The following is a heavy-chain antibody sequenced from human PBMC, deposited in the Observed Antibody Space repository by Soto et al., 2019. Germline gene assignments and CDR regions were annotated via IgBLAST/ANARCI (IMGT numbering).Heavy chain of an antibody. V-gene: IGHV3-23*01. CDR3: ARGNDDYFDH. Sequence: PGGSLRSPGIAAGFTFSNNALIWVHKAPGKGPEWVSSIGSGARSTYHGTPVKGRFTMCRDASQNALYLQKNSLRAEHTAVYFCARGNDDYFDHWGQGSLVTASS. CDR1: GFTFSNNA. J-gene: IGHJ4*03. CDR2: IGSGARST.